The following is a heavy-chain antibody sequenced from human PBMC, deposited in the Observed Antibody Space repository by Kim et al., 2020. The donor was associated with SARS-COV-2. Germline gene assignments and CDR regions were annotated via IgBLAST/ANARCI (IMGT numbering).Heavy chain of an antibody. CDR3: ARAWTIFGVVAGLWFDP. Sequence: SETLSLTCAVSGGSISSSNWWSWVRQPPGKGLEWIGEIYHSGSTNYNPSLKSRVTISVDKSKNQFSLKLSSVTAADTAVYYCARAWTIFGVVAGLWFDPWGQGTLVTVSS. CDR1: GGSISSSNW. D-gene: IGHD3-3*01. V-gene: IGHV4-4*02. J-gene: IGHJ5*02. CDR2: IYHSGST.